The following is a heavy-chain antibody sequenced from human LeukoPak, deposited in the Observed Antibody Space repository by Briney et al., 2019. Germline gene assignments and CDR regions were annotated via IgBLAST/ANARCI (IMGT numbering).Heavy chain of an antibody. Sequence: GGSLRLSCAASGFTVSSNYISWGRHAPGNGLEWVSVIYSGGSTYYADSVKGRFTISRDDAKNTLYLQMNSLRAEDTAVYYCARETEYYGSGSYYIGYWGQGTLVTVCS. J-gene: IGHJ4*02. CDR2: IYSGGST. V-gene: IGHV3-53*01. CDR1: GFTVSSNY. D-gene: IGHD3-10*01. CDR3: ARETEYYGSGSYYIGY.